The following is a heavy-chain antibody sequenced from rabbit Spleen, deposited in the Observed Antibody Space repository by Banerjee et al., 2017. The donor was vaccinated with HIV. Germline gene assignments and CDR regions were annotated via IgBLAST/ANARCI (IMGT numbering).Heavy chain of an antibody. V-gene: IGHV1S45*01. D-gene: IGHD8-1*01. CDR1: GFSLSSSIY. Sequence: QEQLVESGGGLVQPEGSLTLTCTASGFSLSSSIYMCWVRQAPGKGLEWIGCIYGGTSGTTYYATWAKGRFTCSKTSSTTVTLQMTSLTVADTATYFCARDTGSSFSSYGMDLWGQGTLVTVS. CDR3: ARDTGSSFSSYGMDL. CDR2: IYGGTSGTT. J-gene: IGHJ6*01.